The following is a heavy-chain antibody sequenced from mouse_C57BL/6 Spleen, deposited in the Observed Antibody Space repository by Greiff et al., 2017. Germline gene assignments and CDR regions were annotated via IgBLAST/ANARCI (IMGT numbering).Heavy chain of an antibody. D-gene: IGHD2-4*01. Sequence: EVKLQESGPELVKPGASVKISCKASGYSFTDYNMNWVKQSNGKSLEWIGVINPNYGTTSYNQKFKGKATLTVDQSSSTAYMQLNSLTSEDSAVYYCAREGAYYDYWYFDVWGTGTTVTVSS. J-gene: IGHJ1*03. CDR1: GYSFTDYN. CDR3: AREGAYYDYWYFDV. CDR2: INPNYGTT. V-gene: IGHV1-39*01.